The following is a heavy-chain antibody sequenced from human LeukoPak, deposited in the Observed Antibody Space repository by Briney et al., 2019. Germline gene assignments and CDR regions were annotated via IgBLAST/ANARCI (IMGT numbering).Heavy chain of an antibody. CDR2: IYYSGST. CDR1: GGSISSSGYY. V-gene: IGHV4-39*07. D-gene: IGHD3-22*01. Sequence: PSETLSLTCTVSGGSISSSGYYWGWIRQPPGKGLEWIGSIYYSGSTYYNPSLKSRVTISVDTSKNQFSLKLSSVTAADTAVYYCARDRLGSGYDDWGQGTLVIVSS. J-gene: IGHJ4*02. CDR3: ARDRLGSGYDD.